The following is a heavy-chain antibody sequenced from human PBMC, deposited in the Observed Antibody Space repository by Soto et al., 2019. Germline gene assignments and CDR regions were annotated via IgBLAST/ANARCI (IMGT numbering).Heavy chain of an antibody. CDR1: GGSISSGGYS. Sequence: SETLSLTCAVSGGSISSGGYSWSWIRQPPGKGLEWIVSVSSTGSTVYNPSLTSRVTVSLDTSKNQFSLKLSSVTAADTAVYYCARRYGSVFDYWGQGTLVTVSS. V-gene: IGHV4-61*08. J-gene: IGHJ4*02. D-gene: IGHD6-19*01. CDR3: ARRYGSVFDY. CDR2: VSSTGST.